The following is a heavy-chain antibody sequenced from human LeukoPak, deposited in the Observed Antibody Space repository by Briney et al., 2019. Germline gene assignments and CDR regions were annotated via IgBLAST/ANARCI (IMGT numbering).Heavy chain of an antibody. CDR2: IYYSGST. CDR3: ARYYYDSSGYNSFDY. J-gene: IGHJ4*02. CDR1: GGSISSGGYS. D-gene: IGHD3-22*01. Sequence: PSETLSLTCAVSGGSISSGGYSWSWIRQPPGKGLEWIGYIYYSGSTYYNPSLKSRVTISVDTSKNQFSLKLSSVTAADTAVYYCARYYYDSSGYNSFDYWGQGTLVTVSS. V-gene: IGHV4-30-2*05.